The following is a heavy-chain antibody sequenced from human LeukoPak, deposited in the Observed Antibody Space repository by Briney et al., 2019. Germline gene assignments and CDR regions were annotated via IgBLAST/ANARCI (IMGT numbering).Heavy chain of an antibody. Sequence: PSETLSLTCTVSGGSIDSYYWSWIRQPPGKGLEWIGYIYYTGSTEYHPSLKSRVTISLDTSKNQFSLKLASVTAADTAVYYCARVYQSAEYYFDYWGQGNLVSVSS. CDR2: IYYTGST. J-gene: IGHJ4*02. CDR1: GGSIDSYY. V-gene: IGHV4-59*01. CDR3: ARVYQSAEYYFDY. D-gene: IGHD2-2*01.